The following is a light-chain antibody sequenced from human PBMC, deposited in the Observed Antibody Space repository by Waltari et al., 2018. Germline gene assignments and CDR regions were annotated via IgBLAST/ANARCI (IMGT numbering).Light chain of an antibody. CDR3: QHYSSYPYT. V-gene: IGKV1-5*03. CDR1: QSVSHW. CDR2: KAS. Sequence: EIQLTQSPSTLSASVGERVTITCRASQSVSHWLSWYQEQPGKAPKLLIYKASGLENGVPSRFSGSGSETEFSLTISGLQPDDFATYYCQHYSSYPYTFGQGTRLEIK. J-gene: IGKJ2*01.